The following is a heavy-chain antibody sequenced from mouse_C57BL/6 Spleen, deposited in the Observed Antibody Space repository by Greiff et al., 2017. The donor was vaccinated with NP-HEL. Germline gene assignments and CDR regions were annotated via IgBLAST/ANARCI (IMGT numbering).Heavy chain of an antibody. J-gene: IGHJ2*01. CDR1: GFTFSDYY. Sequence: EVTLVESEGGLVQPGSSMKLSCTASGFTFSDYYMAWVRQVPEKGLEWVANINYDGSSTYYLDSLKSRIIISRDNAKNMLYRQMSSLKSDDTATDYCAKFYYDYDGDYIYYWGQGTTLTVSS. CDR3: AKFYYDYDGDYIYY. V-gene: IGHV5-16*01. CDR2: INYDGSST. D-gene: IGHD2-4*01.